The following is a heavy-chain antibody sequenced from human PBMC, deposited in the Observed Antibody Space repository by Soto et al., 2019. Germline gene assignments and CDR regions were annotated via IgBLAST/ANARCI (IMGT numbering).Heavy chain of an antibody. J-gene: IGHJ4*02. D-gene: IGHD3-22*01. CDR2: INAGNGNT. CDR1: GYTFTSYG. V-gene: IGHV1-3*01. CDR3: ARQSRTYYYDSSGSY. Sequence: ASVKVSCKASGYTFTSYGISWVRQAPGQGLEWMGWINAGNGNTKYSQKFQGRVTITRDTSASTAYMELSSLRSEDTAVYYCARQSRTYYYDSSGSYWGQGTLVTVSS.